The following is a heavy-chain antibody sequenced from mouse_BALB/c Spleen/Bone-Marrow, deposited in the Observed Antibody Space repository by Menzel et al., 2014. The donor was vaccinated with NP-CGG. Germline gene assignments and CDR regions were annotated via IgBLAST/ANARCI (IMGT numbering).Heavy chain of an antibody. V-gene: IGHV1-54*03. Sequence: QVQLQQPGAELVRPGTSVKVSCKASGYAFTNYLIEWVKQRPGQGLEWIGVINPGSGATNYNENFKGKATLTADKSSSTPYMQLSSLTSDDSAVYFCARRLTGTLYFDYWGQGTTLTVPS. D-gene: IGHD4-1*01. J-gene: IGHJ2*01. CDR1: GYAFTNYL. CDR3: ARRLTGTLYFDY. CDR2: INPGSGAT.